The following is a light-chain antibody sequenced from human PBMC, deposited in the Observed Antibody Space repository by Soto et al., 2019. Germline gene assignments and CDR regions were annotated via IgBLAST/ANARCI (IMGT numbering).Light chain of an antibody. CDR1: QSIRSY. V-gene: IGKV3-11*01. CDR2: DAS. CDR3: QQRSNWPIT. Sequence: EILMTQSPATLSVSPGERAALSCRASQSIRSYLAWYQQKPGQAPRLLIYDASNRATGIPARFSGSGSGTDFTLTISSLEPEDFEVYYCQQRSNWPITFGQGTRLEIK. J-gene: IGKJ5*01.